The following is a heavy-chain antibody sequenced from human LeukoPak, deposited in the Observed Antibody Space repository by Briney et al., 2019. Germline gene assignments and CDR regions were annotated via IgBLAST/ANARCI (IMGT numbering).Heavy chain of an antibody. D-gene: IGHD6-6*01. CDR2: INHSGST. CDR1: GGSFSGYY. V-gene: IGHV4-34*01. CDR3: ARATRRGRYFDY. Sequence: SETLSLTCAVYGGSFSGYYWSWIRQPPGKGLEWIGEINHSGSTNYNPSLKSRVTISVDTSKNQFSLKLSSVTAADTAVYNCARATRRGRYFDYWGQGTLVTVSS. J-gene: IGHJ4*02.